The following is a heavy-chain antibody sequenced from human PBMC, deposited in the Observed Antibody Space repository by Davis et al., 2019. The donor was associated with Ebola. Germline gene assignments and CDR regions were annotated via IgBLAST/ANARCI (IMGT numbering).Heavy chain of an antibody. D-gene: IGHD3-10*02. V-gene: IGHV3-23*01. CDR2: ISGSGDIT. CDR3: GKGISYPRFGYYSYYYCMDV. CDR1: GFTFSTYA. Sequence: GESLKISCAASGFTFSTYAMTWVRQAPGKGLEWVSVISGSGDITYYADSVKGRFTISRDNSQKTGYLQMNSLRADDTAVYYCGKGISYPRFGYYSYYYCMDVWGQGTTVTVSS. J-gene: IGHJ6*02.